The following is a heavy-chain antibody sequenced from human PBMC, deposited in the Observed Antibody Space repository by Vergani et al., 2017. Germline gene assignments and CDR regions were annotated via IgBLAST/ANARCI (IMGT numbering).Heavy chain of an antibody. J-gene: IGHJ3*02. CDR3: ARDPGXSSSWYLNLVEVPI. D-gene: IGHD6-13*01. CDR1: GGSISSGGYY. CDR2: IYYSGST. Sequence: QVQLQESGPGLVKPSQTLTLTCTVSGGSISSGGYYWSWIRQHPGKGLEWIGYIYYSGSTYYNPSLKSRVTISVDTSKNQFSLKLSSVTAADTAVYCCARDPGXSSSWYLNLVEVPIWGQGTMVTVSS. V-gene: IGHV4-31*03.